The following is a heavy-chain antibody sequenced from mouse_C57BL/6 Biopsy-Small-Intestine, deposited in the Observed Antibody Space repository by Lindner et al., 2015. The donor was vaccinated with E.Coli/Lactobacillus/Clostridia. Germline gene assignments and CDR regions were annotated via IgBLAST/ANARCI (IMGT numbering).Heavy chain of an antibody. CDR2: INPNYGTT. CDR3: ARRYGSSYAMDY. CDR1: GYSFTDYN. V-gene: IGHV1-39*01. J-gene: IGHJ4*01. D-gene: IGHD1-1*01. Sequence: VQLQESGPELVKPGASVKISCKASGYSFTDYNMNWVKQSNGTSLEWIGVINPNYGTTSYNQKFKGKATLTVDQSSSTAYMQLSSLTSEDSAVYFCARRYGSSYAMDYWGQGTSVTVSS.